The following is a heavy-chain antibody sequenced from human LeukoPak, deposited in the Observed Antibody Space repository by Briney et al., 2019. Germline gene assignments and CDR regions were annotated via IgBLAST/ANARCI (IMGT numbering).Heavy chain of an antibody. CDR2: INPSGGST. Sequence: ASVKVSCKASGYTFTSYYMHWVRQAPGQGLEWMGIINPSGGSTNYAQKFQERVTITRDMSTSTAYMELSSLRSEDTAVYYCAAGAQWELNYYYYGMDVWGQGTTVTVSS. V-gene: IGHV1-46*01. CDR1: GYTFTSYY. J-gene: IGHJ6*02. CDR3: AAGAQWELNYYYYGMDV. D-gene: IGHD1-26*01.